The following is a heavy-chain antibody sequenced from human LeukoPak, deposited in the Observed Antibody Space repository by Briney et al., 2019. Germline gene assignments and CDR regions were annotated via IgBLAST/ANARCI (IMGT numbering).Heavy chain of an antibody. J-gene: IGHJ4*02. V-gene: IGHV3-23*01. CDR1: GVILSSYA. CDR2: ISLNGGGT. CDR3: AKQYSSGWYHYFDY. D-gene: IGHD6-19*01. Sequence: GGSLRLSCEASGVILSSYAMSWVRQAPGKGLEWVSAISLNGGGTYYADSVKGRFTISRDNSKNTLYLQMNSLRAEDTAVYYCAKQYSSGWYHYFDYWGQGTLVTVSS.